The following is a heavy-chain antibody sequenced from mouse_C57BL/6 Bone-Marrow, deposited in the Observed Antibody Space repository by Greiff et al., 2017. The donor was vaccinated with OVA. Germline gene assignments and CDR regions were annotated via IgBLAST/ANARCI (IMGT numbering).Heavy chain of an antibody. D-gene: IGHD2-5*01. CDR3: TRGYSNYYAMDY. J-gene: IGHJ4*01. CDR2: IDPATGGT. CDR1: GYPFTDYE. V-gene: IGHV1-15*01. Sequence: QVQLQQSGAELVRPGASVTLSCKASGYPFTDYEMHWVKQTPVHGLDWIGAIDPATGGTAYNQKFKGKAILTADKSSGTAYMELRRLTSEDSAVYYCTRGYSNYYAMDYWGQGTSVTVSS.